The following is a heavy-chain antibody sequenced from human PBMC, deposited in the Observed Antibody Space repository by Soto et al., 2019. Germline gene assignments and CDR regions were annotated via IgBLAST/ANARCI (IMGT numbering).Heavy chain of an antibody. CDR2: MNPNSGNT. CDR3: AINEFVRGVIEY. CDR1: GYSFTSYD. D-gene: IGHD3-10*02. V-gene: IGHV1-8*01. J-gene: IGHJ4*02. Sequence: QVQLVQSGAEVKKPGASVKVSCKASGYSFTSYDFNWVRQATGQGLEWMGWMNPNSGNTGYAQKFKGRVTMTRDTSIGTAYMELKSLTTEDTAVYYCAINEFVRGVIEYWGQGTLVTVSS.